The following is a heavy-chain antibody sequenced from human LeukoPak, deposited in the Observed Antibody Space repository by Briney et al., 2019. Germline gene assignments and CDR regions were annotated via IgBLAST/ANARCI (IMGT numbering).Heavy chain of an antibody. CDR3: ARDPRYDYGDYGFDY. D-gene: IGHD4-17*01. CDR2: INHSGST. V-gene: IGHV4-34*01. CDR1: GGSFRGYY. Sequence: KPSETLSLTCAVYGGSFRGYYWSWIRQPPGKALEWIGEINHSGSTNHNPSLKSRVTISIDTSKNQFSLKLSSVTAADTAVYFCARDPRYDYGDYGFDYWGQGTLVTVSS. J-gene: IGHJ4*02.